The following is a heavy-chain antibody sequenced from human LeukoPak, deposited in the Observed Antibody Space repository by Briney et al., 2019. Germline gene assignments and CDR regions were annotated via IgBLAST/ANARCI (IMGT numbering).Heavy chain of an antibody. CDR3: AKGSGYSGYDSYYFDY. CDR2: ISGSGGST. CDR1: GFTFSSYA. J-gene: IGHJ4*02. V-gene: IGHV3-23*01. Sequence: GGSLRLSCAASGFTFSSYAMSWVRQAPGKGLEWVSAISGSGGSTYYADSVKGRFTISRDNSKNTLYLQMNSLRAEDTAVYYCAKGSGYSGYDSYYFDYWGQGTLVTVSS. D-gene: IGHD5-12*01.